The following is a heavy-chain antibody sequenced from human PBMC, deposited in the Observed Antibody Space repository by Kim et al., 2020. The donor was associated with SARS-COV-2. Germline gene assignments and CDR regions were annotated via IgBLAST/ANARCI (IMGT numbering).Heavy chain of an antibody. D-gene: IGHD3-22*01. Sequence: GGSLRLSCAASGFTFSSYAMSWVRQAPGKGLEWVSAISGSGGSTYYADSVKGRFTISRDNSKNTLYLQMNSLRAEDTAVYYCAKDLDYYDSSGYYYVHYFDYWGQGTLVTVSS. CDR2: ISGSGGST. CDR1: GFTFSSYA. CDR3: AKDLDYYDSSGYYYVHYFDY. V-gene: IGHV3-23*01. J-gene: IGHJ4*02.